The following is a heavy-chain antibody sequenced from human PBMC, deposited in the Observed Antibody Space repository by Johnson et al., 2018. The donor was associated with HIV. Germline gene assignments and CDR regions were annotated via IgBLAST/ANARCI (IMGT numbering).Heavy chain of an antibody. CDR2: IGTAGDT. CDR1: GFTFSSYD. Sequence: VQLVESGGGLVKPGGSLRLSCAASGFTFSSYDMHWVRQGTGKGLEWVSAIGTAGDTYYPGSVKGRFTISRENAKNSLYLQMNSLRAGDTAVYYCAKTQWELLGVGAFDIWGQGTMVTVSS. D-gene: IGHD1-26*01. V-gene: IGHV3-13*01. J-gene: IGHJ3*02. CDR3: AKTQWELLGVGAFDI.